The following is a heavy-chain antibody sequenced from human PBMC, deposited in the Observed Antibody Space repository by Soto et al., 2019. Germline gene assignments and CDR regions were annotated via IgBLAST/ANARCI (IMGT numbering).Heavy chain of an antibody. CDR3: ASGSPILEWLLPSARVFRSHVDPLLDFDY. Sequence: PGGSLRLSCAASGFTFSSYAMSWVRQAPGKGLEWVSAISGSGGSTYYADSVKGRFTISRDNSKNTLYLQMNSLRAEDTAVYYCASGSPILEWLLPSARVFRSHVDPLLDFDYWGQGTLVTVSS. D-gene: IGHD3-3*01. J-gene: IGHJ4*02. CDR1: GFTFSSYA. V-gene: IGHV3-23*01. CDR2: ISGSGGST.